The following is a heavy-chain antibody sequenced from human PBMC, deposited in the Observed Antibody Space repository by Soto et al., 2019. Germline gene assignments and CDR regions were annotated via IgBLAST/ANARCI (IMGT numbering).Heavy chain of an antibody. D-gene: IGHD1-26*01. V-gene: IGHV4-34*01. J-gene: IGHJ4*02. CDR2: INHSGST. CDR1: GGSFSGYY. CDR3: ARGFGELQPQEY. Sequence: SETLSLTCAVYGGSFSGYYWSWIRQPPGKGLEWIGEINHSGSTNYNPSLKSRVTISVDTSKNQFSLKLSSVTAADTAVYYCARGFGELQPQEYWGQGTLVTVSS.